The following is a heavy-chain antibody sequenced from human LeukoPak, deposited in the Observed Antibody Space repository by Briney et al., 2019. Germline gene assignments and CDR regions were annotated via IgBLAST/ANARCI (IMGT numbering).Heavy chain of an antibody. V-gene: IGHV3-9*01. Sequence: PGGSLRLSCAASGLTFDDYAMHWVRQAPGKGLEWVSGISWNSGSMGYGDSVKGRFTISRDNAKNSLYLQMNSLRAEDTALYYCAKDIDGYSSSPGAFDIWGQGTMVTVSS. CDR2: ISWNSGSM. D-gene: IGHD6-13*01. CDR1: GLTFDDYA. J-gene: IGHJ3*02. CDR3: AKDIDGYSSSPGAFDI.